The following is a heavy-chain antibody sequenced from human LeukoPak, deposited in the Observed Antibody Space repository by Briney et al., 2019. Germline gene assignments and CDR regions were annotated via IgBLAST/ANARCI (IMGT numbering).Heavy chain of an antibody. J-gene: IGHJ4*02. CDR3: AKDVDTAMAYRFDY. CDR2: IYSGGST. CDR1: GFTVSSNY. D-gene: IGHD5-18*01. Sequence: GGSLRLSCAASGFTVSSNYMSWVRQAPGKGLEWVSVIYSGGSTYYADSVKGRFTISRDNSKNTLYLQMNSLRAEDTAVYYCAKDVDTAMAYRFDYWGQGTLVTVSS. V-gene: IGHV3-66*01.